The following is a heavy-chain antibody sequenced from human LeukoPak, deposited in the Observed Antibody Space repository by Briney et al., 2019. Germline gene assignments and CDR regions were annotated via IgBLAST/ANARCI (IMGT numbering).Heavy chain of an antibody. D-gene: IGHD5-18*01. J-gene: IGHJ4*02. V-gene: IGHV3-74*01. CDR1: GFTFSSYW. CDR2: INSDWSST. CDR3: ARGLAVVTGAMDY. Sequence: GGSLRLSCAASGFTFSSYWMHWVRQAPGKGLVWVSRINSDWSSTSYADCVKGRFTISRDNAKNTLYLQMNSLRAEDTAVYYCARGLAVVTGAMDYWGQGTLVTVSS.